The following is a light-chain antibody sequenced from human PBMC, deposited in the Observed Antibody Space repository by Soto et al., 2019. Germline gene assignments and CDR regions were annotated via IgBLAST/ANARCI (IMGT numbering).Light chain of an antibody. CDR2: DAS. J-gene: IGKJ5*01. Sequence: EIVLTQSPGTLSLSPGERATLSCRASQSVSNFLAWYQQKPGQAPRLLIYDASNRATGIPVRFSGSGSGTDFTLTISSLEPEDFGLYYCQQRSDWFTFAQGTRLEIK. CDR3: QQRSDWFT. CDR1: QSVSNF. V-gene: IGKV3-11*01.